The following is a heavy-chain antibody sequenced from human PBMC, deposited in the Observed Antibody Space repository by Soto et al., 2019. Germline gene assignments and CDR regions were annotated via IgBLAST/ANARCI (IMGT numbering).Heavy chain of an antibody. V-gene: IGHV1-58*02. Sequence: SVKVSCKASGFTFTSSAMQWVRQARGQRLEWIGWIVVGSGNTNYAQKFQERVTITRDMSTSTAYMELSSLRSEDTAVYYCAAGGYYYDSSGYQHEAVYYYGMDVWGQGTTVTVSS. CDR3: AAGGYYYDSSGYQHEAVYYYGMDV. J-gene: IGHJ6*02. CDR2: IVVGSGNT. CDR1: GFTFTSSA. D-gene: IGHD3-22*01.